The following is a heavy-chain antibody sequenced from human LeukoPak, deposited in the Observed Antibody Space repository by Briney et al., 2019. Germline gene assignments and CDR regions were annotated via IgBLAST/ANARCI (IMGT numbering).Heavy chain of an antibody. V-gene: IGHV3-21*01. CDR3: ARSVGATY. D-gene: IGHD1-26*01. J-gene: IGHJ4*02. CDR2: ISSSSSYI. Sequence: PGGSLRLSCAASGFTFSSYAMDWVRQAPGKGLEWVSSISSSSSYIYYADSVKGRFTISRDNTKNSLYLQMNSLRAEDTAVYYCARSVGATYWGQGTLVTVSS. CDR1: GFTFSSYA.